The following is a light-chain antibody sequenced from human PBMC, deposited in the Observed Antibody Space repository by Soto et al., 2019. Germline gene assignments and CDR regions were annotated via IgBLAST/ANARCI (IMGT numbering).Light chain of an antibody. V-gene: IGLV2-8*01. CDR2: EIN. Sequence: QSALTQPPSASGSPGQSVTISCTGTSSDVGAYDYVSRYQQDPGKAPKLMIYEINKRPSGVPDRFSGSKSGNTASLTVSGLQAEDEADYYCSSFAGSNTFPYVFGTGTKVTVL. CDR3: SSFAGSNTFPYV. CDR1: SSDVGAYDY. J-gene: IGLJ1*01.